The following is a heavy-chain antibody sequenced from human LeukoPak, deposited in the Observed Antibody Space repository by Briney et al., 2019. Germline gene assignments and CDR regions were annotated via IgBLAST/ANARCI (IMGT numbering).Heavy chain of an antibody. V-gene: IGHV3-13*01. CDR2: IGTAGDT. D-gene: IGHD3-22*01. CDR1: GFTFSSYD. CDR3: ARVDRALYDSSGYYVY. J-gene: IGHJ4*02. Sequence: GGSLRLSCAASGFTFSSYDMPWVRQATGKGLEWVSAIGTAGDTYYPGSVKGRFTISRENAKNSLYLQMNSLRAGDTAVYYCARVDRALYDSSGYYVYWGQGTLVTVSS.